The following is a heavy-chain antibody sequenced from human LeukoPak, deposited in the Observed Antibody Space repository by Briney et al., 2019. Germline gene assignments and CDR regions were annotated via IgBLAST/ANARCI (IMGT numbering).Heavy chain of an antibody. CDR2: ISGSGGST. Sequence: GGSLRLSCAASGFAFSSYAMSWVRQAPGKGLEWVSAISGSGGSTYYADSVKGRFTISRDNSKNTLYLQMNSLRTEDTAVYYCAKESSSGWGFDYWGQGTLVTVSS. J-gene: IGHJ4*02. CDR1: GFAFSSYA. V-gene: IGHV3-23*01. D-gene: IGHD6-19*01. CDR3: AKESSSGWGFDY.